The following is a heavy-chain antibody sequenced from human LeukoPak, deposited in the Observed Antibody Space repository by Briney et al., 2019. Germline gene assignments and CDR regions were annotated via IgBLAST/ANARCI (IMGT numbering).Heavy chain of an antibody. V-gene: IGHV4-4*02. D-gene: IGHD5-18*01. CDR2: IYQSGYT. CDR1: GASIISTNW. CDR3: ARYNYGYDALDF. Sequence: PSETLSLTCNVSGASIISTNWWNWVRQPPGKGLEWIGEIYQSGYTKYNPSLKSRVTISVDKSKNQLSLRLNSVTAADTAVYYCARYNYGYDALDFWGQGTMVTVSS. J-gene: IGHJ3*01.